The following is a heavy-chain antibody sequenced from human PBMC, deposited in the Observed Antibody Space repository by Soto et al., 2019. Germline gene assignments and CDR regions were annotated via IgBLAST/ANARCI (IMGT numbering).Heavy chain of an antibody. V-gene: IGHV3-33*01. CDR1: GFSFSSYG. D-gene: IGHD3-10*01. CDR3: ARELLYGTGIYTFHDYCMDV. J-gene: IGHJ6*01. Sequence: QVQLVESGGGVVKPGESTRLSCAASGFSFSSYGMHWVRQGPGMGLEWVAVVWFDGSKKYYADSVKGRLTISRDNSKNTMDLETNSLRDEDTAVYYCARELLYGTGIYTFHDYCMDVWGQGTPVTVSS. CDR2: VWFDGSKK.